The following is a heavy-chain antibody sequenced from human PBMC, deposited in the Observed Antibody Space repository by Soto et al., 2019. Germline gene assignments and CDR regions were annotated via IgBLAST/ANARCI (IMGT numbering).Heavy chain of an antibody. CDR3: ARASGSYYVASSYFDL. CDR2: IWYDGSNK. J-gene: IGHJ2*01. V-gene: IGHV3-33*01. CDR1: GFTFSSYG. Sequence: QVQLVESGGGVVQPGRSLRLSCAASGFTFSSYGMHWVRQAPGKGLEWVAVIWYDGSNKYYADSVKGRFTISRDNSKNTLYLQMTSMRAEDTAVYYCARASGSYYVASSYFDLWGRGTLVTVSS. D-gene: IGHD6-19*01.